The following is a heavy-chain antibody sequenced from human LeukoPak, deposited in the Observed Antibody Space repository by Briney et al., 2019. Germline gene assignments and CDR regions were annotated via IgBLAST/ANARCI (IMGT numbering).Heavy chain of an antibody. CDR1: GFTFSSYS. V-gene: IGHV3-23*01. CDR3: AKDLYGLGELPH. Sequence: PGGSLRLSCAASGFTFSSYSMNWVRQAPGKGLEWVSAISGSGGSTYYADSVKGRFTISRDNSKNTLYLQMNSLRAEDTAVYYCAKDLYGLGELPHWGQGTLVTVSS. J-gene: IGHJ4*02. D-gene: IGHD3-16*01. CDR2: ISGSGGST.